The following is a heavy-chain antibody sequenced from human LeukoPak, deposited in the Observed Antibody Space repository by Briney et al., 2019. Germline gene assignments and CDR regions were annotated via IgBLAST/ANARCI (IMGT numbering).Heavy chain of an antibody. Sequence: SETLSLTCTVSGGSISSYYWSWIRQPPGKGLEWIGYIYYSGSTNYNPSLKSRVTISVDTSKNQFSLKLSSVTAADTAVYYCAKVYDYEVDYWGQGTLVTVSS. CDR2: IYYSGST. CDR3: AKVYDYEVDY. D-gene: IGHD4-17*01. CDR1: GGSISSYY. J-gene: IGHJ4*02. V-gene: IGHV4-59*01.